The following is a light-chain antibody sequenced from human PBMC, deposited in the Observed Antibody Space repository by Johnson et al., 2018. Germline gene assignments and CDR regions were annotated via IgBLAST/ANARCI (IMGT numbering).Light chain of an antibody. J-gene: IGLJ1*01. Sequence: QSVLTQPPSVSAPPGPKVTISCSGSSSNIGNNYVSWYQQLPGTAPKLLIYENNKRPSGIPDRFSGSKSGTSATLGITGLQTGDEAVYYCGTWDSSLSAGNGFGTGTKDTVL. CDR1: SSNIGNNY. CDR3: GTWDSSLSAGNG. CDR2: ENN. V-gene: IGLV1-51*02.